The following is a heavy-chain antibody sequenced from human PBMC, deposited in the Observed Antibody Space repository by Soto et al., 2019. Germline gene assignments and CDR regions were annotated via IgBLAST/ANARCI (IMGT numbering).Heavy chain of an antibody. CDR1: GYTFTSYD. CDR2: MNPNSGNT. CDR3: ARGVSGHDYGDYFLDY. V-gene: IGHV1-8*01. D-gene: IGHD4-17*01. Sequence: ASVKVSCKASGYTFTSYDINWVRQATGQGLEWMGWMNPNSGNTGYAQKFQGRVTMTRNTSISTAYMELSSLRSEDTAVYYCARGVSGHDYGDYFLDYWGQGTLVTVSS. J-gene: IGHJ4*02.